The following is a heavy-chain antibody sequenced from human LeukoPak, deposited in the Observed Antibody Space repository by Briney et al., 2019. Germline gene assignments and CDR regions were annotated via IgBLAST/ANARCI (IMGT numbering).Heavy chain of an antibody. CDR2: IYSGGST. V-gene: IGHV3-53*01. CDR3: ARVSPYYYYMDV. Sequence: GRSLRLSCAASGFTVSSNYISCVRQAPRKGLEWASVIYSGGSTYYADSVKGRFTISRDNSKNTLYLQMNSLRAEDTAVYYCARVSPYYYYMDVWGKGTTVTISS. J-gene: IGHJ6*03. D-gene: IGHD2/OR15-2a*01. CDR1: GFTVSSNY.